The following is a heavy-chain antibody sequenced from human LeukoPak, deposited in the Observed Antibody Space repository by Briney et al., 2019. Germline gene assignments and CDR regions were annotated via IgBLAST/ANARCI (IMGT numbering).Heavy chain of an antibody. V-gene: IGHV4-59*01. CDR1: GASISSYY. Sequence: SETLSLTCTVSGASISSYYWSWIRQPPGKGLEWIGYIYYSGSTNYNPSLKSRVTISVDTSKNQFSLKLSPVTAAGTAVYYCARGRVTGSPEDYWGQGTLVTVSS. D-gene: IGHD1-26*01. J-gene: IGHJ4*02. CDR2: IYYSGST. CDR3: ARGRVTGSPEDY.